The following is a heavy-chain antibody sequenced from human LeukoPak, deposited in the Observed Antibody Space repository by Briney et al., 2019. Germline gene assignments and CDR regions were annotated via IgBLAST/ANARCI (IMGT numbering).Heavy chain of an antibody. CDR3: ARERGYCAGDSCYGFDY. V-gene: IGHV3-48*01. CDR1: GFTLNIYS. J-gene: IGHJ4*02. Sequence: GGSLRLSCAASGFTLNIYSMDWVRQAPGKGLEWVSKITSKSTTIYYADSVKGRFTISRDNAKNSLYLQMNSLRAEDTAVYYCARERGYCAGDSCYGFDYWGQGILVTVSS. D-gene: IGHD2-15*01. CDR2: ITSKSTTI.